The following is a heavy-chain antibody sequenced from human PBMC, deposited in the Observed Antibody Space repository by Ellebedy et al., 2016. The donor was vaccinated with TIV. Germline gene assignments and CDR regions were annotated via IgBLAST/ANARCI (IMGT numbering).Heavy chain of an antibody. Sequence: GSLRLSCAVYGGSFSDYYWSWIRQSPGKGLEWIGEINHSGSTNYNPSLKSRVTISVDMSKNQFSLRLTSVTAADTAVYYCAEGRSGWYYFDYWGQGTLVTVSS. CDR3: AEGRSGWYYFDY. D-gene: IGHD6-19*01. CDR2: INHSGST. V-gene: IGHV4-34*01. J-gene: IGHJ4*02. CDR1: GGSFSDYY.